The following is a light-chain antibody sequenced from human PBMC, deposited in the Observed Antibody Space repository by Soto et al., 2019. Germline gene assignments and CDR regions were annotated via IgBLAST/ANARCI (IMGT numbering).Light chain of an antibody. Sequence: DIQMTQSPSTLSVSVGDRVTITCRASQSISNSLAWYQQKPGKAPNLLIYKASSLESGVPSRFSGSGSGTEFTLTISSLQPDDFATYYCRQYVSYPVTFGGGTKVEMK. CDR2: KAS. V-gene: IGKV1-5*03. J-gene: IGKJ4*01. CDR3: RQYVSYPVT. CDR1: QSISNS.